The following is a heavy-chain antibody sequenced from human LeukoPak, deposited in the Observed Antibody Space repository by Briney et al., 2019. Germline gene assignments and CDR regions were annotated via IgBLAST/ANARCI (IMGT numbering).Heavy chain of an antibody. D-gene: IGHD3-9*01. V-gene: IGHV1-69*06. Sequence: SVKVSCKASGGTFSNYAISWVRQAPGQGLEWMGGIIPIFGTANYAQKFQGRVTIIADNSTSTAYMELSRLRSDDTAVYYCAREIYYDILTGSLGYNWFDPWGQGTLVTVSS. CDR1: GGTFSNYA. CDR3: AREIYYDILTGSLGYNWFDP. CDR2: IIPIFGTA. J-gene: IGHJ5*02.